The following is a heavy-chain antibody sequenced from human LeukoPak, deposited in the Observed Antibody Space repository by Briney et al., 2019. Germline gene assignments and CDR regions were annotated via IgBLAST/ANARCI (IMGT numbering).Heavy chain of an antibody. Sequence: GRSLRLSCAASGFTFSSYGMHWVRQAPGKGLEWVAVISYDGSNTYYADSVKGRFTISRDNSKDTLYLQMNSLRAEDTAVYYCAKSSILYDSSGYYVGEKYYFDYWGQGTLLTVSS. CDR3: AKSSILYDSSGYYVGEKYYFDY. CDR1: GFTFSSYG. J-gene: IGHJ4*02. D-gene: IGHD3-22*01. V-gene: IGHV3-30*18. CDR2: ISYDGSNT.